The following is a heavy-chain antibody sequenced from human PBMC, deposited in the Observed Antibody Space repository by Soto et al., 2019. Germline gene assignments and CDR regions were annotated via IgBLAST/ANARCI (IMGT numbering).Heavy chain of an antibody. V-gene: IGHV2-5*02. J-gene: IGHJ5*02. CDR1: GFSLSTSGVG. CDR2: IYWDDDT. Sequence: QITLKESGPPLVKPTQTLTLTCTFPGFSLSTSGVGVGWIRQPPGKALEWLALIYWDDDTRYSPSLKSRLTTXKXTXXNQVVLTMTNIDPVDTATYYCATSVTYRPGGWFDPWGQGTLVTASS. D-gene: IGHD4-4*01. CDR3: ATSVTYRPGGWFDP.